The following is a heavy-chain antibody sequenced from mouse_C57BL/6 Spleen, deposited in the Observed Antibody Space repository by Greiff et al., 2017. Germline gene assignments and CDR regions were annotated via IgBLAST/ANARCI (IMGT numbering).Heavy chain of an antibody. D-gene: IGHD1-1*01. CDR2: INPSSGYT. V-gene: IGHV1-4*01. Sequence: QVQLKESGAELARPGASVKMSCKASGYTFTSYTMHWVKQRPGQGLEWIGYINPSSGYTKYNQKFKDKATLTADKSSSTAYMQLSSLTSEDSAVYYCARSATSSSPYWYFDVWGTGTTVTVSS. J-gene: IGHJ1*03. CDR3: ARSATSSSPYWYFDV. CDR1: GYTFTSYT.